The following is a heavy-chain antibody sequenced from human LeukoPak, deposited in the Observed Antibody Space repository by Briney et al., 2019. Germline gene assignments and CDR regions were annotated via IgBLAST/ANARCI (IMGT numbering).Heavy chain of an antibody. CDR1: GGTFSSYA. CDR3: ARDFKNWGWRDWFDP. Sequence: ASVKVSCKASGGTFSSYAISWVRQAPGQGLEWMGIINPSGGSTSYAQKFQGRVTMTRDTSTSTVYMELSSLRSEDTAVYYCARDFKNWGWRDWFDPWGQGTLVTVSS. J-gene: IGHJ5*02. CDR2: INPSGGST. D-gene: IGHD7-27*01. V-gene: IGHV1-46*01.